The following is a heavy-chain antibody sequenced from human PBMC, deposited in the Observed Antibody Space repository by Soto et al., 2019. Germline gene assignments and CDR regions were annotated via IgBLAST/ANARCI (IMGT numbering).Heavy chain of an antibody. D-gene: IGHD3-3*01. Sequence: PSETLSLTCTVSGGSISSSSYYWGWIRQPPGKGLEWIGSIYYSGSTYYNPSLKSRVTISVDTSKNQFSLKLSSVTAADTAVYYCARHPRREITIFGVVPPREHYMDVWGKGTTVTVSS. CDR2: IYYSGST. J-gene: IGHJ6*03. CDR1: GGSISSSSYY. V-gene: IGHV4-39*01. CDR3: ARHPRREITIFGVVPPREHYMDV.